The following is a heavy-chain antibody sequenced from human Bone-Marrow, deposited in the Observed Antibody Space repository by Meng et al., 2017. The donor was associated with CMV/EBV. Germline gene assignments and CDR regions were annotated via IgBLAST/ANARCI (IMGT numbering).Heavy chain of an antibody. V-gene: IGHV3-7*01. J-gene: IGHJ5*02. CDR1: GFTFRSYW. CDR3: ARIDSSGYNNWFDP. D-gene: IGHD3-22*01. CDR2: IKQDGSEK. Sequence: GGSLRLSCAASGFTFRSYWMSWVRQAPGKGLEWVANIKQDGSEKNYVDSAKGRFTISRDNAKNALYLQMLSLRAEDTAVYYCARIDSSGYNNWFDPWGQGTLVTVSS.